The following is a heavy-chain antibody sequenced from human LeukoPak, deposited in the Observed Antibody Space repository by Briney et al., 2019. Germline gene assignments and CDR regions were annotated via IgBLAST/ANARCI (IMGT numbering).Heavy chain of an antibody. V-gene: IGHV4/OR15-8*01. Sequence: SETLSLTCGVSGGSIISPYWWSWIRQPPGKGLEWIGEINHSGSTNYNPSLKSRVTISVDTSKNQFSLKLSSVTAADTAVYYCARERYSGSYYSRGPFDYWGQGTLVTVSS. CDR2: INHSGST. D-gene: IGHD1-26*01. CDR1: GGSIISPYW. J-gene: IGHJ4*02. CDR3: ARERYSGSYYSRGPFDY.